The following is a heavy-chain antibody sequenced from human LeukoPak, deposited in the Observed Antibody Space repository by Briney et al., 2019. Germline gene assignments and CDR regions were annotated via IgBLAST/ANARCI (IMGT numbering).Heavy chain of an antibody. CDR3: ARGSTLDY. V-gene: IGHV4-30-2*01. D-gene: IGHD2-15*01. Sequence: LSLTCAVSGGSISSGDYSWSWIRQPPGKGLEWIGYIYPSGSTYYNPSLKGRVIISIDGSKNQFSLKLSSVTAADTAVYYCARGSTLDYWGQGTLVTVSS. CDR2: IYPSGST. J-gene: IGHJ4*02. CDR1: GGSISSGDYS.